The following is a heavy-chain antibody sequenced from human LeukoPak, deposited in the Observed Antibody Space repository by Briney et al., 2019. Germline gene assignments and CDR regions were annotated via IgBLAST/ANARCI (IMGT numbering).Heavy chain of an antibody. CDR2: ISSDGSST. D-gene: IGHD3-22*01. CDR1: GFTFSVYW. V-gene: IGHV3-74*01. CDR3: ARGDYFYDSAGYYYSFDY. Sequence: GGSLRLSCAASGFTFSVYWMHWVRQAPGKGLVWVSRISSDGSSTNYADSVKGRFTISRDNAKNTLYLQMNSLRAEDTAVYYCARGDYFYDSAGYYYSFDYWGQGTLVTVSS. J-gene: IGHJ4*02.